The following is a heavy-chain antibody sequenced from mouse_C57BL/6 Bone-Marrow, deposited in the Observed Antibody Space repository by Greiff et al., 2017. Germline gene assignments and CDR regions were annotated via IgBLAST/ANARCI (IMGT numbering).Heavy chain of an antibody. D-gene: IGHD1-1*01. CDR1: GYTFTDYE. V-gene: IGHV1-15*01. J-gene: IGHJ2*01. CDR2: IDPETGGT. Sequence: QVQLQQSGAELVRPGASVTLSCKASGYTFTDYEMHWVKQTPVHGLEWIGAIDPETGGTAYNQKFKGKAILTADKSSSTAYMQLRSLTSEDSAVYYCTPLTTVVSYYLDYWGQGTTLTVSS. CDR3: TPLTTVVSYYLDY.